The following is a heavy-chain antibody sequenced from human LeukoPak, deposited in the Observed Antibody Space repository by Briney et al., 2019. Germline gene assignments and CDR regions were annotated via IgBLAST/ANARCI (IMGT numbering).Heavy chain of an antibody. J-gene: IGHJ1*01. D-gene: IGHD3/OR15-3a*01. Sequence: GGSLRLSCAASGFTFSSYGMHWVRQAPGKGLEWVAVISYDGYNKYYADSVKGRFTISRDNSKNTLYLQMNSLRAEDTAVYYCARLFGLDTAYSGYFQHWGQGTLVTVSS. V-gene: IGHV3-30*03. CDR2: ISYDGYNK. CDR3: ARLFGLDTAYSGYFQH. CDR1: GFTFSSYG.